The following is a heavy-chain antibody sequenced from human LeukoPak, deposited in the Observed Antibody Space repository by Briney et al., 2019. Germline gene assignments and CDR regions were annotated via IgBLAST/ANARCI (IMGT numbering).Heavy chain of an antibody. CDR1: GYTFTGYY. V-gene: IGHV1-24*01. Sequence: ASVKVSCKASGYTFTGYYMHWVRQAPGKGLEWMGGFDPEDGETIYAQKFQGRVTMTEDTSTDTAYMELSSLRSEDTAVYYCATRQDDYGDFYYFDYWGQGTLVTVSS. CDR2: FDPEDGET. J-gene: IGHJ4*02. CDR3: ATRQDDYGDFYYFDY. D-gene: IGHD4-17*01.